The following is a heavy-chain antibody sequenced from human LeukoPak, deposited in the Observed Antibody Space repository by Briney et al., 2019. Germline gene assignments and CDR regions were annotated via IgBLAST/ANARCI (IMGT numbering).Heavy chain of an antibody. V-gene: IGHV3-23*01. CDR3: ARGGSYGGYHSY. CDR2: ISGSGGST. Sequence: PGGSLRLSCAASGFTFSSYGMSWVRQAPGKGLEWVSAISGSGGSTYYADSVKGRFTISRDNSKNTLYLQMNSLRAEDTALYYCARGGSYGGYHSYWGQGTLVTVSS. D-gene: IGHD4-23*01. CDR1: GFTFSSYG. J-gene: IGHJ4*02.